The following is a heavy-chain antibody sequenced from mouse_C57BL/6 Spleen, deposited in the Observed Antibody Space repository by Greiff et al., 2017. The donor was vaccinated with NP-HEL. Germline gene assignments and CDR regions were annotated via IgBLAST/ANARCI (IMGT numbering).Heavy chain of an antibody. CDR1: GYTFTSYW. Sequence: QVQLQQPGAELVRPGTSVKLSCKASGYTFTSYWMHWVKQRPGQGLEWIGVIDPSDSYTNYNQKFKGKATLTVDTSSSTAYMQLSSLTSADSAVYYCARRGIYYVINYAMDYWGQGTSVTVSS. D-gene: IGHD2-1*01. CDR2: IDPSDSYT. V-gene: IGHV1-59*01. CDR3: ARRGIYYVINYAMDY. J-gene: IGHJ4*01.